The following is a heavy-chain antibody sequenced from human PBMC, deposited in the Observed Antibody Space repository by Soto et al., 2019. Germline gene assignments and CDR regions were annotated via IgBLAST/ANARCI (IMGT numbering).Heavy chain of an antibody. CDR2: IYHSGVT. CDR3: AGMPYTSGLTFDP. D-gene: IGHD6-19*01. J-gene: IGHJ5*02. CDR1: GGSMRSDNYF. V-gene: IGHV4-30-4*01. Sequence: SETLSLTCTVSGGSMRSDNYFWSWIRQPPGKALEWVGYIYHSGVTSYNPSLKSRVSISLDMSNSQRTLNLRSVTAADTAVYYCAGMPYTSGLTFDPWGPGTLVTVSS.